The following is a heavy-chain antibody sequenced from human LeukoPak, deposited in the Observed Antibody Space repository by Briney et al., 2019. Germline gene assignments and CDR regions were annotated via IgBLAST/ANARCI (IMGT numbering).Heavy chain of an antibody. CDR2: MNPNSGNT. CDR1: GYTFTSYD. V-gene: IGHV1-8*01. J-gene: IGHJ4*02. CDR3: ASTMVRGVITFGY. Sequence: ASVKVSCKASGYTFTSYDINWVRQTTGQGLEWMGWMNPNSGNTGYAQKFQGRVTMTRNTSISTAYMELSSLRSEDTAVYYCASTMVRGVITFGYWGQGTLVTVSS. D-gene: IGHD3-10*01.